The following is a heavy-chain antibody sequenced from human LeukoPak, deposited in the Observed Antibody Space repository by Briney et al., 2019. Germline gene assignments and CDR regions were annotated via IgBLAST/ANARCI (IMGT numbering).Heavy chain of an antibody. CDR1: GFIFSSYG. Sequence: GGSLRLTCTGSGFIFSSYGLFWVRPAPGKGLGWVAVIWYDESNKYYADSVKGRFTISRDNSKNTLYLQMNSLRAEDTAVYYCARDMYCSGGSCYYYYGMDVWGQGTTVTVSS. J-gene: IGHJ6*02. CDR3: ARDMYCSGGSCYYYYGMDV. CDR2: IWYDESNK. V-gene: IGHV3-33*08. D-gene: IGHD2-15*01.